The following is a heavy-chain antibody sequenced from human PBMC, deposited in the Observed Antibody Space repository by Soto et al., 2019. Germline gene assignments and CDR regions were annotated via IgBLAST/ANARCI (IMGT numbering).Heavy chain of an antibody. V-gene: IGHV4-61*01. J-gene: IGHJ5*02. CDR2: IYYSGST. CDR3: ARVGYNEGSDYLSNWFDP. Sequence: SETLSLTCTVSGGSVSSGIYYWSWIRQPPGKGLELIGYIYYSGSTNYNPSLKSRVTISVDTSKNQFSLKLSSVTTADTAVYYCARVGYNEGSDYLSNWFDPWGQGTLVTVSS. CDR1: GGSVSSGIYY. D-gene: IGHD3-22*01.